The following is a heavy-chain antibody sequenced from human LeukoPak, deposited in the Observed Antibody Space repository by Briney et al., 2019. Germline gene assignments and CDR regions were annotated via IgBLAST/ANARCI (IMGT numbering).Heavy chain of an antibody. CDR3: ARGGYDILTGYYIKTPYNWFDP. CDR2: INPNSGGT. Sequence: GASVKVSCKASGYTFTGYYMHWVRQAPGQGLEWMGWINPNSGGTNYAQKFQGRVTMTRDTSISTAYMEPSRLRSDDTAVYYCARGGYDILTGYYIKTPYNWFDPWGQGTLVTVSS. J-gene: IGHJ5*02. D-gene: IGHD3-9*01. CDR1: GYTFTGYY. V-gene: IGHV1-2*02.